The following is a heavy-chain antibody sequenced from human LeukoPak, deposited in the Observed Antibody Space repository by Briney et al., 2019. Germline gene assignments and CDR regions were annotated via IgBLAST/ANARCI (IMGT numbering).Heavy chain of an antibody. V-gene: IGHV3-30-3*01. CDR2: ISYDGSNK. CDR1: GFIFSGHV. Sequence: PGGSLRLSCAASGFIFSGHVMHWVRQAPGKGLEWVSLISYDGSNKDYADSVKGRFTISRDNAKNSLSLQMNSLRAEDTAVYYCAREDGSGSYTLTYYFDYWGQGTLVTVSS. D-gene: IGHD3-10*01. CDR3: AREDGSGSYTLTYYFDY. J-gene: IGHJ4*02.